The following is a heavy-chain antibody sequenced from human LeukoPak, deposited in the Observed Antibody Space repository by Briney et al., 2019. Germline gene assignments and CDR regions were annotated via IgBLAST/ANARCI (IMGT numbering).Heavy chain of an antibody. CDR2: ISPNSGGS. CDR1: GYTFTGYR. D-gene: IGHD6-6*01. Sequence: ASVKVSCKASGYTFTGYRMHWVRQAPGQGLEWMGWISPNSGGSNYAQRFQGRVTMTRDTSISTAYMELSRLTSDDTAVYYCAREGSGSSGFDYWGQGTLVTVSS. V-gene: IGHV1-2*02. CDR3: AREGSGSSGFDY. J-gene: IGHJ4*02.